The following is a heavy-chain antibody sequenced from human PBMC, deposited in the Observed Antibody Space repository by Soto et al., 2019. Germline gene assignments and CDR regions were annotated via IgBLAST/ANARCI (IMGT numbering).Heavy chain of an antibody. CDR1: GCTFSTYA. CDR2: ISDDGTNK. Sequence: GGSLRLSCAASGCTFSTYAMHWVRQAPGKGLEWVATISDDGTNKYYADSVKGRFTISRDNSKDTLYLQMNSLRAEDTAVYYCPREGHGDWFDPWGQGTLVTVSS. V-gene: IGHV3-30-3*01. D-gene: IGHD3-10*01. J-gene: IGHJ5*02. CDR3: PREGHGDWFDP.